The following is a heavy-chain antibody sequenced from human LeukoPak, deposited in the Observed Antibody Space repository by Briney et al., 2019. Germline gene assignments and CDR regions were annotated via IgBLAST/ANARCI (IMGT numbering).Heavy chain of an antibody. J-gene: IGHJ6*03. CDR1: GFTFSSYW. V-gene: IGHV3-74*01. D-gene: IGHD6-6*01. CDR3: ARRGESSSGKYYYYYMDV. Sequence: PGGSLRLSCAASGFTFSSYWMHWVRQAPGKGLVWVSRINSDGSSTSYADSVKGRFTISGDNAKNTLYLQMNSLRAEDTAVYYCARRGESSSGKYYYYYMDVWGKGTTVTVSS. CDR2: INSDGSST.